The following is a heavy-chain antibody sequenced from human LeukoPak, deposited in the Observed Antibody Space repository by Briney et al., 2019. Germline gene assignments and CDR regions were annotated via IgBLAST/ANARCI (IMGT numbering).Heavy chain of an antibody. CDR1: GDSVSSDGAT. D-gene: IGHD6-6*01. CDR2: TYYRSKWYN. CDR3: ARTAYTSSSAPDY. V-gene: IGHV6-1*01. Sequence: SQTLSLTCAISGDSVSSDGATWNWIRQSPSRGLEWLGRTYYRSKWYNDYAVSVKGRITINPDTSKNQFSLQLNSVTPEDTAVYYCARTAYTSSSAPDYWGQGTLVTVSS. J-gene: IGHJ4*02.